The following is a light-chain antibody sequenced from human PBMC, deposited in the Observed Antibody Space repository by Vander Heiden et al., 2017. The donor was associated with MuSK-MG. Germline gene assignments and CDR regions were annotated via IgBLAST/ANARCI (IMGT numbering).Light chain of an antibody. CDR1: NGDVGAYDF. Sequence: QSALTQPPPASGTPGRSVSMSCTGTNGDVGAYDFVSWYQQHPGKAPRLIIYEVNKRPSGVPDRFSGSKSGNTASLTVSGLQAEDEADYYCSSYAGTNKCGVVFGGGTSLILL. J-gene: IGLJ2*01. CDR3: SSYAGTNKCGVV. CDR2: EVN. V-gene: IGLV2-8*01.